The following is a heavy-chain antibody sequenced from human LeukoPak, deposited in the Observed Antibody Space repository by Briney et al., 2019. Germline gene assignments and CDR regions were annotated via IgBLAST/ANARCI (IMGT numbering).Heavy chain of an antibody. CDR3: ARAGYSSSWYQYYYYYYGMDV. V-gene: IGHV1-69*05. J-gene: IGHJ6*02. CDR2: IIPIFGTA. CDR1: GGTFSSYA. Sequence: SVKVSCKASGGTFSSYAISWVRQAPGQGLEWMGGIIPIFGTANYAQKLQGRVTMTTDTSTSTAYMELRSLRSDDTAVYYCARAGYSSSWYQYYYYYYGMDVWGQGTTVTVSS. D-gene: IGHD6-13*01.